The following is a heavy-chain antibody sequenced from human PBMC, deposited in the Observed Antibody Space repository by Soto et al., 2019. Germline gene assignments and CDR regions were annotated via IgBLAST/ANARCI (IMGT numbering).Heavy chain of an antibody. CDR3: SRWGTTGGFDL. D-gene: IGHD3-16*01. J-gene: IGHJ4*02. CDR1: GFMFKSYV. Sequence: QLQLVKSGGGVVQPGTSLRLSCTASGFMFKSYVMHWVRQAPGKGLEWVALTSYDGNNKYYRHYVKGRFTVSRDNSKNTLHLQMDSQRPEDTALYYCSRWGTTGGFDLWGQGTLVSVSS. V-gene: IGHV3-30*19. CDR2: TSYDGNNK.